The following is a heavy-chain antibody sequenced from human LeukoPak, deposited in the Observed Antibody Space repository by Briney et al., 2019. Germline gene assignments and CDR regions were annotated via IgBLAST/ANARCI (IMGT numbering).Heavy chain of an antibody. Sequence: SETLSLTCAVYGGSFSGYYWSWIRQPPGRGLEWIGEINHSGSTNYNPSLKSRVTISVDTSKNQFSLKLNSVTAADTAVYYCARVGYGSGSYSSIDYWGQGTLVTVSS. CDR2: INHSGST. V-gene: IGHV4-34*01. CDR3: ARVGYGSGSYSSIDY. CDR1: GGSFSGYY. J-gene: IGHJ4*02. D-gene: IGHD3-10*01.